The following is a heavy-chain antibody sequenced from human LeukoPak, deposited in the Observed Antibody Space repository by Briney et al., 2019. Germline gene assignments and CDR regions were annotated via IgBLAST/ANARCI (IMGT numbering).Heavy chain of an antibody. CDR3: AKDNYDFWSGYKYYFDY. Sequence: GGSLRLSCAASGFTFNTYGMSWVRQAPGRGLEWVSAISGSGDTTYYADSVKGRFTISRDNSKNTLYLQMNSLRAEDTAVYYCAKDNYDFWSGYKYYFDYWGQGTLVTVSS. D-gene: IGHD3-3*01. CDR1: GFTFNTYG. CDR2: ISGSGDTT. V-gene: IGHV3-23*01. J-gene: IGHJ4*02.